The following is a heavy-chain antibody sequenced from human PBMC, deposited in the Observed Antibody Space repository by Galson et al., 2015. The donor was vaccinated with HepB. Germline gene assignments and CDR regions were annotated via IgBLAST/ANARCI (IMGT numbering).Heavy chain of an antibody. D-gene: IGHD5-12*01. CDR2: ISAYNGNT. Sequence: SVKVSCKASGYTFTSYGIGWVRQAPGQGLEWMGWISAYNGNTNYAQKLQGRVTMTTGTSTSTAYMELRSLRSDDTAVYYCARGPRYSGYVRDYYYYYGMDVWGQGTTVTVSS. J-gene: IGHJ6*02. V-gene: IGHV1-18*01. CDR1: GYTFTSYG. CDR3: ARGPRYSGYVRDYYYYYGMDV.